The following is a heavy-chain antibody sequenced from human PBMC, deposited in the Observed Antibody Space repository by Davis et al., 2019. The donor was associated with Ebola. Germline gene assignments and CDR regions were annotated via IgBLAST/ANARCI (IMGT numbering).Heavy chain of an antibody. D-gene: IGHD3-3*01. CDR3: ARGHSVRLLYGGMDV. Sequence: PGGSLRLSCSASGFTFSRYWMNWVRQVSGKGLVWVSRINNDGGSTSYADFVKGRFTISRDTSNTLYLQMNSLTAEDTAVYYCARGHSVRLLYGGMDVWGQGTAVTVSS. CDR1: GFTFSRYW. CDR2: INNDGGST. J-gene: IGHJ6*02. V-gene: IGHV3-74*01.